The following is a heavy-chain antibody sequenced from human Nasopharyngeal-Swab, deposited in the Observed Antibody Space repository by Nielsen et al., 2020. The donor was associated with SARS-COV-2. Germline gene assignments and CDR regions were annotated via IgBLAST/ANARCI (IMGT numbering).Heavy chain of an antibody. Sequence: GESLKISCAASGFTFSSYSMNWVRQAPGKGLEWVSSISSSSSYIYYADSVKGRFTISRDNAKNSLYLQMNSLRAEDTAVYYCARDRSTAELLWFGELLYGAFDIWGQGTMVTVSS. CDR2: ISSSSSYI. CDR1: GFTFSSYS. D-gene: IGHD3-10*01. CDR3: ARDRSTAELLWFGELLYGAFDI. J-gene: IGHJ3*02. V-gene: IGHV3-21*01.